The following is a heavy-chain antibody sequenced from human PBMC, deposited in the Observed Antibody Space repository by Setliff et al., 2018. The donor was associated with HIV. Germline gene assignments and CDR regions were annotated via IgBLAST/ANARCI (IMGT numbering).Heavy chain of an antibody. V-gene: IGHV4-4*07. CDR2: IYTSGST. Sequence: SETLSLTCTVSGGSVSNYYWTWIRQPAGKGLEWIGRIYTSGSTNYNPSLKSRVTISVDTSKNQFSLKLSSVTAADTAVYYCARSDILTGKIKSFDYWGQGTLVTVSS. CDR1: GGSVSNYY. CDR3: ARSDILTGKIKSFDY. D-gene: IGHD3-9*01. J-gene: IGHJ4*02.